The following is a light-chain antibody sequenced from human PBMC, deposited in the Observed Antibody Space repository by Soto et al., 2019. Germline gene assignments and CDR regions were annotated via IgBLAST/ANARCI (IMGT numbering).Light chain of an antibody. V-gene: IGKV1-39*01. CDR1: ETVTTY. Sequence: DIPLTQSPSSLSASVGDRVTITCRASETVTTYLNWYQQKPGKAPDLLIYGASTLQSGVPSRFSGSGSETDFTLTIISLQPEDSGTYYCQQTYNTSRTFGQGTKVEIK. J-gene: IGKJ1*01. CDR2: GAS. CDR3: QQTYNTSRT.